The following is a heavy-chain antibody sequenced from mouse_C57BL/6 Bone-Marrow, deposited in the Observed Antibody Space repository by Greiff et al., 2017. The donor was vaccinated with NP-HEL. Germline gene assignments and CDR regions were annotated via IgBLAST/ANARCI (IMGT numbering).Heavy chain of an antibody. CDR1: EYEFPSHD. CDR2: INSDGGST. V-gene: IGHV5-2*01. Sequence: EVQLVESGGGLVQPGASLKLSCESNEYEFPSHDMSWVRQTPEKRLELVAAINSDGGSTYYTDTMKSRFIISRDNTTKTLYLQLSSLRSEDTALYYGASTMVTTKDYWGQGTTLTVSS. D-gene: IGHD2-2*01. J-gene: IGHJ2*01. CDR3: ASTMVTTKDY.